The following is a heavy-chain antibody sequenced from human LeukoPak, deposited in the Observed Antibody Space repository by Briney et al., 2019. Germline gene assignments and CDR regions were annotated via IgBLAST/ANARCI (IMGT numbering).Heavy chain of an antibody. J-gene: IGHJ4*02. CDR2: ISAYNGNT. CDR1: GYTFTSYG. CDR3: ARDTGEQWLLYYFDY. Sequence: GASVKVSCKASGYTFTSYGISWVRQAPGQGLEWMGWISAYNGNTNYAQKLQGRVTMTTDTSTSTACMELRSLRSDDTAVYYCARDTGEQWLLYYFDYWGQGTLVTVSS. V-gene: IGHV1-18*01. D-gene: IGHD6-19*01.